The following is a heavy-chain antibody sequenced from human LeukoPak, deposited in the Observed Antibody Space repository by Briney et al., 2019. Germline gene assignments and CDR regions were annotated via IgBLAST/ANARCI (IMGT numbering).Heavy chain of an antibody. CDR3: AKDRNIIITSFDS. V-gene: IGHV3-23*01. CDR2: LSGSGDNT. D-gene: IGHD3-16*01. J-gene: IGHJ4*02. CDR1: GFVFSAFA. Sequence: PGGSLRPPCTTSGFVFSAFAMSWVRQAPGKGLEWVSGLSGSGDNTHYADSVKGRFTISRDNSKKTLFLHMNSLRVEDTAVYFCAKDRNIIITSFDSWGQGTLVAVSS.